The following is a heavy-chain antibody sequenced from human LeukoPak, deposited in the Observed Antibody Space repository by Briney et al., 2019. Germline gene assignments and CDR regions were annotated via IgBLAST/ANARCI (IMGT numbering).Heavy chain of an antibody. CDR1: GFTFSNYN. CDR3: ARVPLYDRSGYYFDY. CDR2: ISTSGRAI. Sequence: GSLRLSCAASGFTFSNYNMNWVRQAPGKGLEWVSYISTSGRAIFYADSVKGRFTISRDNAKNSLFLQMNSLGDEDTAVYYCARVPLYDRSGYYFDYWGLGTLVTVSS. D-gene: IGHD3-22*01. J-gene: IGHJ4*02. V-gene: IGHV3-48*02.